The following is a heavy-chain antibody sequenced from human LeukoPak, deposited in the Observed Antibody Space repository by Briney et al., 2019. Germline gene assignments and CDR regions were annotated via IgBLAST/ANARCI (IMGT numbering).Heavy chain of an antibody. CDR1: GGSISSYY. J-gene: IGHJ3*02. Sequence: SETLSLTCTVSGGSISSYYWSWIRQPPGKGLEWIGYIYYSGSTNYNPSLKSRVTISVDTSKNQFSLKLSSVTAADTAVYYCARANRNYGDAFDIWGQGTMVTVSS. CDR2: IYYSGST. V-gene: IGHV4-59*08. D-gene: IGHD1-7*01. CDR3: ARANRNYGDAFDI.